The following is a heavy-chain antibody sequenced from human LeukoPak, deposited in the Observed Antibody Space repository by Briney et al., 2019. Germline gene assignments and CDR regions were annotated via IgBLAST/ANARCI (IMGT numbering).Heavy chain of an antibody. CDR2: ISGSGGST. CDR1: GFTFSSYA. J-gene: IGHJ4*02. CDR3: AKYRARLYYFDY. V-gene: IGHV3-23*01. D-gene: IGHD6-6*01. Sequence: PGGSLRLSCAASGFTFSSYAMSWVRQAPGKGLEWVSAISGSGGSTYYADSVKGRFTISRDNSKNTLYLQMNSLRAEDAAVYYCAKYRARLYYFDYWGQGTLVTVSS.